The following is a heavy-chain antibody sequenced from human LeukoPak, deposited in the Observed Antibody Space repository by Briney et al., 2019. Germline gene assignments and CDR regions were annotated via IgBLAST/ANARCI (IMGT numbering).Heavy chain of an antibody. CDR3: AIGAHSGVYYYYMDV. J-gene: IGHJ6*03. Sequence: PSETLSLTCTVSGGSISSSSYYWGWIRQPPGKGLEWIGSIYYSGSTYYNPSLKSRVTISVDTSKNQFSLKLSSLTAADTAVYYCAIGAHSGVYYYYMDVWGKGTTVTVSS. D-gene: IGHD6-19*01. CDR2: IYYSGST. V-gene: IGHV4-39*01. CDR1: GGSISSSSYY.